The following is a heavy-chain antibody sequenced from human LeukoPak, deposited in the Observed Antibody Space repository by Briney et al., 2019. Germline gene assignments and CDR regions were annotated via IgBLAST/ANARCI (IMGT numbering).Heavy chain of an antibody. D-gene: IGHD6-13*01. J-gene: IGHJ5*02. V-gene: IGHV3-48*02. CDR1: GFTVSSYS. CDR2: ISSSSSTI. CDR3: ARDRGYSSSPSNWFDP. Sequence: GGSLRLSCAASGFTVSSYSMNWVRQAPGKGLEWVSYISSSSSTIYYADSVKGRFTISRDNAKNSLYLQMNSLRDEDTAVYYCARDRGYSSSPSNWFDPWGQGTLVTVSS.